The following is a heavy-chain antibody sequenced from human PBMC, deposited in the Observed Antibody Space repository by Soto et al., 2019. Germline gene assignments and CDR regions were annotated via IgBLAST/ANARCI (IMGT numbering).Heavy chain of an antibody. Sequence: EVQLVESGGGLVKPGGSLRLSCAASGFTFSNAWMSWVRQAPGKGLEWVGRIKSKTDGGTTDYAAPVKSRFTISRDDSKYTLYLQMNRLKTEDPAVYYGTPDRRPDAFDIWGQGTMVTVSS. V-gene: IGHV3-15*01. CDR2: IKSKTDGGTT. CDR1: GFTFSNAW. CDR3: TPDRRPDAFDI. J-gene: IGHJ3*02.